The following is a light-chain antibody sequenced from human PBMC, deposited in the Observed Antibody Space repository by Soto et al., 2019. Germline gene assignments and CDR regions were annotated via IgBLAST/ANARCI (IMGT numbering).Light chain of an antibody. CDR1: SNDVGNYNL. CDR2: EGN. J-gene: IGLJ2*01. Sequence: QSVLTQPASVSGSPGQSITISCTGTSNDVGNYNLVSWYQQHPGKAPKLMIYEGNKRPSGVSNRFSGSKSGNTASLTISGLQAEDEADYYCCSYAGTNTFVLFGGGTKLTVL. V-gene: IGLV2-23*03. CDR3: CSYAGTNTFVL.